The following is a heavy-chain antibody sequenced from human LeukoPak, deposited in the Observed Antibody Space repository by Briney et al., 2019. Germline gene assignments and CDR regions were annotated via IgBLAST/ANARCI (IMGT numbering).Heavy chain of an antibody. V-gene: IGHV4-59*01. J-gene: IGHJ4*02. D-gene: IGHD6-13*01. CDR3: ARDLGMADFDY. CDR1: GGSIISYY. Sequence: SETLSLTCSVSGGSIISYYWTWIRQPPGKGLEWIGYVYDTDTTNYNPSLQSRVTISLDTFNYQFSLTLTSITAADTAVYFCARDLGMADFDYWGQGTLVTVSS. CDR2: VYDTDTT.